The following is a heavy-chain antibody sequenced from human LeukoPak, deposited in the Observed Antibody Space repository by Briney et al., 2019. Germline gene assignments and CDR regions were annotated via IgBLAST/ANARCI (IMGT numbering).Heavy chain of an antibody. CDR3: TTDRMWLYIDF. V-gene: IGHV3-23*01. CDR1: GFTFSDHA. D-gene: IGHD3-22*01. Sequence: GGSLRLSCAASGFTFSDHAMSWVRQAPGKGLEWVSGISVGGSTYYADSVKGRFTTSKANSENTVYLQMNSLRAEDTAVYYCTTDRMWLYIDFWGQGTLVTVSS. J-gene: IGHJ4*02. CDR2: ISVGGST.